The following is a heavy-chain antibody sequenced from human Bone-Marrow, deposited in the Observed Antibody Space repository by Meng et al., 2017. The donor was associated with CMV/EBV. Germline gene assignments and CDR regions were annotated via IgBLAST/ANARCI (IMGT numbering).Heavy chain of an antibody. D-gene: IGHD4-17*01. CDR3: AREGEYGDYGNWFDP. V-gene: IGHV4-38-2*02. J-gene: IGHJ5*02. CDR1: GYSISSGYY. CDR2: IYHSGST. Sequence: GSLRLSCTVSGYSISSGYYWGWIRQPPGKGLEWIGSIYHSGSTYYNPSLKSRVTISVDTSKNQFSLQLSSVTAADTAVYYCAREGEYGDYGNWFDPWGQGTLVTVSS.